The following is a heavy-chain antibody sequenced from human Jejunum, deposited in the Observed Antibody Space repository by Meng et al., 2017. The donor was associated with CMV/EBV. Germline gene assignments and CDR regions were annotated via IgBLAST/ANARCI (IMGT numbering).Heavy chain of an antibody. J-gene: IGHJ5*01. D-gene: IGHD2-15*01. CDR2: IIPIVGIT. V-gene: IGHV1-69*04. CDR1: GDNFSSA. Sequence: ASGDNFSSAIGWVRQAPGQGLEWMGRIIPIVGITYYAQNFQGRVTITADKSTTTAYMELSSLTSDDTAVYYCASGPRSQVSIWFDSWGQGTLVTVSS. CDR3: ASGPRSQVSIWFDS.